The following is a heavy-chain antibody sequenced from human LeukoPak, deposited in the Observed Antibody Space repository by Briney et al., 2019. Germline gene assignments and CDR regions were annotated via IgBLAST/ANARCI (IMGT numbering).Heavy chain of an antibody. Sequence: SETLSLTCAVYGGSFSGYYWSWIRQPPGKGLEWIGEINHSGSTNYNPSLKSRVTISVDTSKNQFSLELSSVTAADTAVYYCARGRRTWAYWGQGTLVTVSS. CDR1: GGSFSGYY. V-gene: IGHV4-34*01. D-gene: IGHD1-1*01. CDR2: INHSGST. J-gene: IGHJ4*02. CDR3: ARGRRTWAY.